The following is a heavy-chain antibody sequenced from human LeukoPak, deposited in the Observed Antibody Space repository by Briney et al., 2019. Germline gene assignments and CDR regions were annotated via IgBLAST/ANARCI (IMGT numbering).Heavy chain of an antibody. J-gene: IGHJ4*02. CDR3: ARASRWGYCSSTSCYAPTGPFDY. CDR1: GGSLSGYY. V-gene: IGHV4-34*01. Sequence: SETLSLTCAVYGGSLSGYYWSWIRQPPGKGLEWIGKINHSGSTNYNPSLKSRVTISVDTSKNQFSLKLSSVTAADTAVYYCARASRWGYCSSTSCYAPTGPFDYWGQGTLVTVSS. D-gene: IGHD2-2*01. CDR2: INHSGST.